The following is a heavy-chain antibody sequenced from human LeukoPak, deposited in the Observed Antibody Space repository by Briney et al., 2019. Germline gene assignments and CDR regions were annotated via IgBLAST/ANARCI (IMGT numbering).Heavy chain of an antibody. V-gene: IGHV4-34*01. CDR1: GGSFSGYY. CDR2: INHSGST. CDR3: ARGPYCSSTSCYTDY. J-gene: IGHJ4*02. D-gene: IGHD2-2*02. Sequence: SETLSLTCAVYGGSFSGYYWSWIRQPPGKGLEWIGEINHSGSTNYNPSLKSRVTISVDTSKNQFSLKLSSVTAADTAVYYCARGPYCSSTSCYTDYWGQGTLVTVSS.